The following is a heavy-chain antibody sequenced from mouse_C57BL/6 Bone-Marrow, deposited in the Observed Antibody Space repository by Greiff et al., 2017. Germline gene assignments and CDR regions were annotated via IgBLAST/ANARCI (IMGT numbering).Heavy chain of an antibody. V-gene: IGHV1-59*01. CDR3: ARRDYSKGN. Sequence: VQLKQPGAELVRPGTSVKLSCKASGYTFTSYWMHWVKQRPGQGLEWIGVIDPSDSYTNYNQKFKGKATLTVDTSSSTAYMQLSSLTSEDSAVYYCARRDYSKGNWGQGTLVTVSA. J-gene: IGHJ3*01. D-gene: IGHD2-5*01. CDR1: GYTFTSYW. CDR2: IDPSDSYT.